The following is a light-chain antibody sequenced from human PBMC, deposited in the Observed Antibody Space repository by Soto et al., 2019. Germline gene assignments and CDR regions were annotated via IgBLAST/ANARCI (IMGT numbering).Light chain of an antibody. CDR2: DVS. Sequence: QSVLTQPASVSGSPGQSITISCTGTISDVGGNKFVSWYQQYPGKAPKLMICDVSNRPSGVSNRFSGSKSGNTASLTISGLQAEDEADYYCSSFTGTNYVFGTGTKVTFL. J-gene: IGLJ1*01. CDR3: SSFTGTNYV. V-gene: IGLV2-14*03. CDR1: ISDVGGNKF.